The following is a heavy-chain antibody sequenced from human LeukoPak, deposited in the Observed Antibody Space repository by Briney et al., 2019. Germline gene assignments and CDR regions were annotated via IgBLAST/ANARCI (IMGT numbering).Heavy chain of an antibody. CDR1: GYSISSGSY. D-gene: IGHD6-19*01. Sequence: SETLSVTCTVSGYSISSGSYWDWIRQRPGKGLEWIGTIYRSGSTYYSPSLNSRVTISLDTSKNQFFLRLRSVAAADTAVYYCARGNSGGDYYYLDVWGKGTTVTVSS. CDR2: IYRSGST. J-gene: IGHJ6*03. CDR3: ARGNSGGDYYYLDV. V-gene: IGHV4-38-2*02.